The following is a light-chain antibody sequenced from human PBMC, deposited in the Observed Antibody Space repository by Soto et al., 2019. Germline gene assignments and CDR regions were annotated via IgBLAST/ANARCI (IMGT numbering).Light chain of an antibody. CDR2: EVS. Sequence: QSVLTQPPSASGSPGQSVTISCTGTSSDVGGYNYVSWYQQHPGKAPKLMIYEVSKRPSGVPDRFSGSKSGNTASPTVSGLQAEEEADYYCSSYAVSNNSVVFGGGTKLTVL. CDR3: SSYAVSNNSVV. J-gene: IGLJ2*01. CDR1: SSDVGGYNY. V-gene: IGLV2-8*01.